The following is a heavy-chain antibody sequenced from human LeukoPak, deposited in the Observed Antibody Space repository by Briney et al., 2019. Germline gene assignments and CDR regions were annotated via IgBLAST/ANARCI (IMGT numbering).Heavy chain of an antibody. CDR2: INHSGST. Sequence: PSETLSLTCAVYGGSFSGYYWSWIRQPPGKGLEWIGEINHSGSTNYNPSLKSRVTISVDTSKNQFSLKLSSVTAADTAVYYCARAVHYYGSGSYFFDYWGQGTLVTVSS. D-gene: IGHD3-10*01. J-gene: IGHJ4*02. CDR3: ARAVHYYGSGSYFFDY. CDR1: GGSFSGYY. V-gene: IGHV4-34*01.